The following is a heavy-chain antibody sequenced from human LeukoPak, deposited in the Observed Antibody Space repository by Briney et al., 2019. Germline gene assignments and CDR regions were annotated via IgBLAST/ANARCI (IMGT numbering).Heavy chain of an antibody. J-gene: IGHJ4*02. V-gene: IGHV4-59*01. CDR2: IYYSGST. CDR1: GGSISSYY. CDR3: ARASLRGLWVDY. D-gene: IGHD3-10*01. Sequence: KPSETLSLTCTVSGGSISSYYWSWIRQPPGKGLEWIGYIYYSGSTNYNPSPKSRVTISVDTSKKQFSLKLSTVTAADTAGYYCARASLRGLWVDYWGQGTLVTVSS.